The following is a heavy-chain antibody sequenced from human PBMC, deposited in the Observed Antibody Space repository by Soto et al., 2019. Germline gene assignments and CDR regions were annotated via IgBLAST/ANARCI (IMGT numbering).Heavy chain of an antibody. D-gene: IGHD6-13*01. Sequence: QVQLVQSGAEVKKPGSSVKVSCKTSGGTFSSYAISWVRQAPGQGLEWMGGIIPIFGRTNYAQKFQGRVTITADESTRTAYMDLSSLGSEDTAVYYCATHRPIGLEAAPREGVDVWGQGTTVTVSS. J-gene: IGHJ6*02. V-gene: IGHV1-69*01. CDR1: GGTFSSYA. CDR2: IIPIFGRT. CDR3: ATHRPIGLEAAPREGVDV.